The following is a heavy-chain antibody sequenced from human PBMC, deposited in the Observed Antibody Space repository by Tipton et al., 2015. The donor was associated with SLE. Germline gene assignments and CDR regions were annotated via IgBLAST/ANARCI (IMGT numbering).Heavy chain of an antibody. Sequence: LRLSCAVSGGSISSGGYSWSWIRQPPGKGLEWIGYIYHSGSTYYNPSLKSRVTISVDRSKNQFSLKLSSVTAADTAVYYCARNSPSSPYYYFDYWGQGTLVTVSS. CDR3: ARNSPSSPYYYFDY. D-gene: IGHD2-2*01. CDR2: IYHSGST. J-gene: IGHJ4*02. V-gene: IGHV4-30-2*01. CDR1: GGSISSGGYS.